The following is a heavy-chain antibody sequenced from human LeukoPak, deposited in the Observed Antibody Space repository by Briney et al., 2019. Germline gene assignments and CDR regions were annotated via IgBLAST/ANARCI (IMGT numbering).Heavy chain of an antibody. V-gene: IGHV4-39*01. D-gene: IGHD6-6*01. CDR3: ARRGASSSEEY. Sequence: PSETLSLTCTVSGGSISSSSFYWGWIRQPPGKGLEWIGSIYYSGSTYYNPPLESRVTISVDTSKNQFSLKVSSVTAADTAVYYCARRGASSSEEYWGQGTLVIVSS. CDR1: GGSISSSSFY. J-gene: IGHJ4*02. CDR2: IYYSGST.